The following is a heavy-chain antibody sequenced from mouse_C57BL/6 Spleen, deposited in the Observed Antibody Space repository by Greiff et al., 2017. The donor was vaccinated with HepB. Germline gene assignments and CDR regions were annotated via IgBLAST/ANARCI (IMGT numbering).Heavy chain of an antibody. CDR3: ASSYGSSYWFAY. V-gene: IGHV1-18*01. CDR2: INPNNGGT. Sequence: EVKLQQSGPELVKPGASVKIPCKASGYTFTDYNMDWVKQSHGKSLEWIGDINPNNGGTIYNQKFKGKATLTVDKSSSTAYMELRSLTSEDAAVYYCASSYGSSYWFAYWGQGTLVTVSA. J-gene: IGHJ3*01. CDR1: GYTFTDYN. D-gene: IGHD1-1*01.